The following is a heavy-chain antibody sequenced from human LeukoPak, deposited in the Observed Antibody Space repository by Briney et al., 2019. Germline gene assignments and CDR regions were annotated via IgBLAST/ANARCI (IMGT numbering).Heavy chain of an antibody. V-gene: IGHV4-34*01. CDR2: INHSGST. J-gene: IGHJ5*02. D-gene: IGHD4-17*01. Sequence: SETLSLTCAVYGGSFSGYYWSWIRQPPGKGLEWIGEINHSGSTNYNPSLKSRVTISVDTSKNQFSLKLSSVTAADTAVYCCARRSMTTVVTPDWFDPWGQGTLVTVSS. CDR1: GGSFSGYY. CDR3: ARRSMTTVVTPDWFDP.